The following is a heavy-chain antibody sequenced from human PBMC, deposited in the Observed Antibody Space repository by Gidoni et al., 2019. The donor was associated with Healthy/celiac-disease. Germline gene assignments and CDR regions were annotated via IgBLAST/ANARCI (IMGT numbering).Heavy chain of an antibody. Sequence: QVQLVESGGGVVQPGRSLRLSCAASGFTFSSYGMHWVRQAPGKGLELVAVISYDGSNKYYADSVKGRFTISRDNSKNTLYLQMNSLRAEDTAVYYCAKAVTLGGYYYYYGMDVWGQGTTVTVSS. CDR2: ISYDGSNK. CDR3: AKAVTLGGYYYYYGMDV. CDR1: GFTFSSYG. D-gene: IGHD4-17*01. V-gene: IGHV3-30*18. J-gene: IGHJ6*02.